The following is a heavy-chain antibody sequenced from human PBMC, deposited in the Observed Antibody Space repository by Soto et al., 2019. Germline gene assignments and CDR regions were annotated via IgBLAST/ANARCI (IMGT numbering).Heavy chain of an antibody. J-gene: IGHJ6*02. CDR1: GYSFASYW. CDR3: ARHRRTGNHYYDHYGLDV. CDR2: IYPGGSAT. V-gene: IGHV5-51*01. Sequence: GESLKISCKGSGYSFASYWIGWVRQMPGEGLEWMGIIYPGGSATRYSPSFQGQVTISADKSISTAYVQWSSLKASDTAMYYCARHRRTGNHYYDHYGLDVWGQGTTVTVSS. D-gene: IGHD7-27*01.